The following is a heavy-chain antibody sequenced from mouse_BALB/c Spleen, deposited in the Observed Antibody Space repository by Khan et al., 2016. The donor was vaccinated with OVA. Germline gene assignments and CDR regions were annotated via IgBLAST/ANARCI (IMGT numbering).Heavy chain of an antibody. Sequence: VQLQQSGAELVKPGASVRLSCTTSGFNIKDTYIHWVKQGPEQGLEWIGKIDPANVNTKYDPKFQDQATITADTSSNTAYLQLSSLTSEDTAAYYCSKGYEYDGYAMDYWGQGTSVTVSS. J-gene: IGHJ4*01. CDR3: SKGYEYDGYAMDY. V-gene: IGHV14-3*02. CDR2: IDPANVNT. CDR1: GFNIKDTY. D-gene: IGHD2-4*01.